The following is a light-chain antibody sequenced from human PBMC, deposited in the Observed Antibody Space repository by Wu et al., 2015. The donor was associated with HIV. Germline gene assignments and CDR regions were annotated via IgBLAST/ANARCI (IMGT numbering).Light chain of an antibody. CDR2: AAS. CDR3: QHLNKFPIT. CDR1: QGISSY. Sequence: DIQMTQSPSSLSASIGERVTITCRASQGISSYLVWYQQKPGKAPKLLIYAASTLQSGVSSRFSGSGSGTDFALTINNLQPEDSATYYCQHLNKFPITFGGGTKLEIK. J-gene: IGKJ4*01. V-gene: IGKV1-9*01.